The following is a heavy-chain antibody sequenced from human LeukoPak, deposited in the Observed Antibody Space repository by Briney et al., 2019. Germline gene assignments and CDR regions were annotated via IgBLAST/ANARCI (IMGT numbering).Heavy chain of an antibody. CDR3: AREYCSSTSCYRDNWFDP. J-gene: IGHJ5*02. V-gene: IGHV1-69*04. CDR2: IIPILGIA. CDR1: GGTFSSYT. D-gene: IGHD2-2*01. Sequence: SVKVSCKASGGTFSSYTISWVRQAPGQGLEWMGRIIPILGIANYAQKFQGRVTITADKSTSTAYIELSSLRSEDTAVYYCAREYCSSTSCYRDNWFDPWGQGTLVTVSS.